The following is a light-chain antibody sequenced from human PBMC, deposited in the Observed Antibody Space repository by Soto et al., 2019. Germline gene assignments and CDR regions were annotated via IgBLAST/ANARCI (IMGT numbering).Light chain of an antibody. Sequence: QSVLTQPASVSGSPGQSISISCTGTISDFVGYNYVSWYQQHPGKTPKLLIYAVTNRPSAVSSRFSASKSGNTASLTISGLQAEDEADYFCTSYTDTSVYVFGTGTKVTV. CDR2: AVT. CDR3: TSYTDTSVYV. V-gene: IGLV2-14*01. CDR1: ISDFVGYNY. J-gene: IGLJ1*01.